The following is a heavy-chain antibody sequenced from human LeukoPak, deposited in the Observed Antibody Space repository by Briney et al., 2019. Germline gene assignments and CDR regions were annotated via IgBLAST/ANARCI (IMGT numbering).Heavy chain of an antibody. D-gene: IGHD4-17*01. J-gene: IGHJ4*02. CDR2: IYPNSGGT. V-gene: IGHV1-2*02. CDR3: AREHMTRVTLDY. Sequence: ASVKVSCKASGYTFTSYGISWVRQAPGQGLEWMGWIYPNSGGTKYAQKFQGRVTMTRDTSISTAYLELSRLRSDDTAVYYCAREHMTRVTLDYWGQGTLVTVSS. CDR1: GYTFTSYG.